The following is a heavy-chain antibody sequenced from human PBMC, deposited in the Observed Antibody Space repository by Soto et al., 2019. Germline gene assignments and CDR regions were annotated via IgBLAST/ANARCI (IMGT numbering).Heavy chain of an antibody. CDR1: GFTFSSYA. J-gene: IGHJ3*02. CDR3: VNGSDLGSPHAFDI. D-gene: IGHD7-27*01. CDR2: ISSNGGST. Sequence: GGSLRLSCSASGFTFSSYAMHWVRQAPGKGLEYVSAISSNGGSTYYADSVKGRFTISRDNSKNTLYLQMSSLRAEDTAVYYCVNGSDLGSPHAFDIWGQGTMVTVSS. V-gene: IGHV3-64D*06.